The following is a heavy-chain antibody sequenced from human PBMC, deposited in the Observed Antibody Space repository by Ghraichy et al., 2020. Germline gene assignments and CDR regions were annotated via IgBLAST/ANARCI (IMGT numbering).Heavy chain of an antibody. CDR1: GFTFSRYG. J-gene: IGHJ4*02. Sequence: GGSLRLSCAASGFTFSRYGMHWFPQAPGKGLEWVALRSPDEKTKYYADYVKGRFTISRDNSKNTLFLQMNNLSPEDTGMYYCAKGEDGSPDYWCQGTLVIVSS. V-gene: IGHV3-30*18. CDR2: RSPDEKTK. D-gene: IGHD1-26*01. CDR3: AKGEDGSPDY.